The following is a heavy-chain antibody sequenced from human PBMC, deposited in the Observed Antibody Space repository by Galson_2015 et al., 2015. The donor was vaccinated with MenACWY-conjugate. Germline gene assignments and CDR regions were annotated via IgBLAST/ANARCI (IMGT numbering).Heavy chain of an antibody. CDR1: GFTFRRFG. D-gene: IGHD6-19*01. CDR2: INSDGSST. J-gene: IGHJ4*02. Sequence: SLRLSCAASGFTFRRFGMHWVRQAPGEGLVWVSHINSDGSSTSYADSVKGRFTISRDNAKNTLYLQMNSLRVEDTALYYCASHIAVAVWGQGTLVTVSS. CDR3: ASHIAVAV. V-gene: IGHV3-74*01.